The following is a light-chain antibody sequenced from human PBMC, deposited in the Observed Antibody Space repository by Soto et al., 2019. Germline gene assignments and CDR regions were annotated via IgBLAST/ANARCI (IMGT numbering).Light chain of an antibody. J-gene: IGLJ2*01. V-gene: IGLV2-8*01. CDR2: EVS. Sequence: QSVLTQPPSASGSPGQSVTISCTGTSSDVGGYNYVSWYQQHPGKAPKLMIYEVSKRPSGVPDRFSGSKSGNTASLTVSGLQAEDDADYYCSSYAGSNYVVFGGGTKLTVL. CDR1: SSDVGGYNY. CDR3: SSYAGSNYVV.